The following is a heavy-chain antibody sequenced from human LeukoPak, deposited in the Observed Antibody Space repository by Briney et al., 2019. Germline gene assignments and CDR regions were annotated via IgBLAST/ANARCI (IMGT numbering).Heavy chain of an antibody. J-gene: IGHJ5*02. CDR3: ARDSENVSGTTSWFDP. CDR2: ISTSSSYI. CDR1: GFTFSSYS. V-gene: IGHV3-21*01. D-gene: IGHD1-7*01. Sequence: GGSLRLSCAASGFTFSSYSLTWGRQAPGKGLEWVSSISTSSSYIYYADSVKGRFTISRDNARKSLYLQMNSLRAEDTAVYYCARDSENVSGTTSWFDPWGQGTLVTVSS.